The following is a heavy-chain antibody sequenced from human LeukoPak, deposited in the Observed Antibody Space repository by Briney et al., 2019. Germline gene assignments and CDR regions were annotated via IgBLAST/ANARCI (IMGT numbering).Heavy chain of an antibody. CDR1: GGTFSSYA. V-gene: IGHV1-69*06. CDR2: IIPIFGTA. Sequence: SVKVSCKASGGTFSSYAISWVRQAPGQGLEWMGGIIPIFGTANYAQKFQGRVTITADKSTSTAYMELSSLRSEDTAVYYCARAPPLVSGPVYYYYYMDVWGKGTTVTVSS. CDR3: ARAPPLVSGPVYYYYYMDV. D-gene: IGHD5/OR15-5a*01. J-gene: IGHJ6*03.